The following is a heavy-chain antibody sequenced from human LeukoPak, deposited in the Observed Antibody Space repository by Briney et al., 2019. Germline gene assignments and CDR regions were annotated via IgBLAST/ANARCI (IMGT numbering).Heavy chain of an antibody. CDR2: ISGGTT. V-gene: IGHV3-23*01. CDR1: GFTISTYG. J-gene: IGHJ6*03. CDR3: AKDPHFYYYYYMDA. Sequence: GGSLRLSCAASGFTISTYGMSWVRQAPGKGLEWVSSISGGTTYYADSVKGRFTISRDNSKRTVFLQMDSLRAEDTAVYYCAKDPHFYYYYYMDAWGNGTTVTVSS.